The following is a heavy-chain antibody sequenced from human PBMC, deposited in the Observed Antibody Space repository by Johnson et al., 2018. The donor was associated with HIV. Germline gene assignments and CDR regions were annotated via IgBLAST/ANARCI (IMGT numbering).Heavy chain of an antibody. CDR2: IYSGGGT. V-gene: IGHV3-66*01. D-gene: IGHD6-19*01. CDR1: GFTFSSHW. J-gene: IGHJ3*02. CDR3: ARARRVAGTIVAFDI. Sequence: VQLVESGGGLVQPGGSLRLSCAASGFTFSSHWMSWVRQAPGMGLQWVAGIYSGGGTQYADSVKGRFAISRDNSKNTLYLQMSSLRAEDTAVYYCARARRVAGTIVAFDIWGQGTMVTVSS.